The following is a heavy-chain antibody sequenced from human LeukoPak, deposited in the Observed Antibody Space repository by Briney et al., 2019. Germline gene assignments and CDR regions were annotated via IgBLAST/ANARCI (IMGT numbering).Heavy chain of an antibody. D-gene: IGHD3-3*01. V-gene: IGHV1-2*02. CDR1: GYTFTGYY. Sequence: GASVKVPCKASGYTFTGYYMHWVRQAPGQGLEWMGWINPNSGGTNYAQKFQGRVTMTRDTSISTAYMELSRLRSDDTAVYYCASLHMGITIFGVVSSRENAFDIWGQGTMVTVSS. CDR3: ASLHMGITIFGVVSSRENAFDI. J-gene: IGHJ3*02. CDR2: INPNSGGT.